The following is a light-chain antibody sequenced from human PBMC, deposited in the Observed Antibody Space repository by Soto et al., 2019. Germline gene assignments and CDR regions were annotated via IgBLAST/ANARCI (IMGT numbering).Light chain of an antibody. Sequence: DIQMTQSPSTLSASVGDRVTITCRASQSINKFLAWYQQKPGKAPKALIYKTSSLESGVPSRFSGSGSGTEFTLTISSLQPDDFATYYCQQYDGYPLTFGGGTKVEIQ. J-gene: IGKJ4*01. CDR3: QQYDGYPLT. CDR1: QSINKF. CDR2: KTS. V-gene: IGKV1-5*03.